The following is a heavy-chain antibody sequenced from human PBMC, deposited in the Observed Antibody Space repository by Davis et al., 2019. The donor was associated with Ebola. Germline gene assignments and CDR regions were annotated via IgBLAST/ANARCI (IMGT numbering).Heavy chain of an antibody. CDR1: GGSISSSAYY. J-gene: IGHJ4*02. CDR3: ARRGYYSSGSFHNPFDY. D-gene: IGHD3-10*01. V-gene: IGHV4-39*01. CDR2: ISYSGGT. Sequence: SETLSLTCTVSGGSISSSAYYWGWIRQHPGKGLEWIGDISYSGGTFFNPFLTGRLSISVDTSKNQFSLKLTSVTAADTAIYYCARRGYYSSGSFHNPFDYWGQGSLVTVSS.